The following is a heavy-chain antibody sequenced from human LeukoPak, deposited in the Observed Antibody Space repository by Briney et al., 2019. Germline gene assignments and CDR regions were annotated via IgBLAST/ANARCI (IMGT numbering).Heavy chain of an antibody. CDR1: GFTFDDYA. J-gene: IGHJ3*02. CDR3: AKETDAFDT. V-gene: IGHV3-9*01. CDR2: ISWNSGSI. Sequence: PGGSLRLSCAASGFTFDDYAMHWVRQAPGKGLEWVSGISWNSGSIGYADSVKGRFTISRDNAKNSLYLQMNSLRAEDTALYYCAKETDAFDTWGQGTMVTVSS.